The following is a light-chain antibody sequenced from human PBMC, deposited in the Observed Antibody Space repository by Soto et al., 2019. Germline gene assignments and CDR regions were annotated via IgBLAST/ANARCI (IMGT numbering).Light chain of an antibody. J-gene: IGKJ4*01. CDR1: QTVRNNY. CDR3: QQFSSYPLT. Sequence: EFVLTQSPGTLSLSPGERVTLSCRASQTVRNNYVAWYQQQPGPAPRLLIDDASSRATGIPDRFSGGGSGTDFTLTISRLEPEDFAVYYCQQFSSYPLTFGGGTKVDI. V-gene: IGKV3-20*01. CDR2: DAS.